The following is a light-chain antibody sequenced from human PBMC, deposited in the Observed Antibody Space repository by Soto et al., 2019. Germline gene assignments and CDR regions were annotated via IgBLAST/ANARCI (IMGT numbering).Light chain of an antibody. CDR2: DAS. CDR3: QQYYDWPET. Sequence: EKVMTQSPATLSVSPGERATLSCRASQSVSSYLAGYQQKPGQAPRLLINDASTRATGVPARFSGSGSGTEFTLTISSLQSEDLAVYYCQQYYDWPETFGQGTKVEIK. J-gene: IGKJ1*01. CDR1: QSVSSY. V-gene: IGKV3-15*01.